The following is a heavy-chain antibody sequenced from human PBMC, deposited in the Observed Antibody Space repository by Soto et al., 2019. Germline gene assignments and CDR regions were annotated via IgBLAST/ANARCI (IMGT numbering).Heavy chain of an antibody. V-gene: IGHV1-18*01. D-gene: IGHD2-21*01. J-gene: IGHJ6*02. CDR3: ARVWSHIVELPDGMDV. CDR1: GYTFTSYG. CDR2: ISAYNGNT. Sequence: QVQLVQSGAAVKKPGASVKVSCKASGYTFTSYGISWVRQAPGQGLEWMGWISAYNGNTNYAQKLQGRVTRTTDTSTSTAYMERRTLRSDDTAVYYCARVWSHIVELPDGMDVWGQGTTVTVAS.